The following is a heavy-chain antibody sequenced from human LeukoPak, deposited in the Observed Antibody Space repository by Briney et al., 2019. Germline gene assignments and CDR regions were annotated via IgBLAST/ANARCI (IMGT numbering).Heavy chain of an antibody. V-gene: IGHV1-2*02. J-gene: IGHJ4*02. Sequence: GASVKVSCKASGYTFTDYYIHWVRQAPGQGLEGMGWIDPNSGGTNFAQKLQGRVTMTTDTSITTAYMELTRLRSDDTAVYYCANWAATIRNFNYWGQGTLVTVSS. CDR3: ANWAATIRNFNY. CDR1: GYTFTDYY. D-gene: IGHD5-12*01. CDR2: IDPNSGGT.